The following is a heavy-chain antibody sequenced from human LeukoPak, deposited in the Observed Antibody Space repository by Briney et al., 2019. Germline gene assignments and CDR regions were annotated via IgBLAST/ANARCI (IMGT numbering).Heavy chain of an antibody. CDR1: GYSFTSYC. CDR2: I. J-gene: IGHJ3*01. Sequence: GESLKISCKVSGYSFTSYCIGWVRQMPGKGLEWMGIIYSPSFKGQATISVDKSINTAYLQWSSLQASDTAMYYCGMSGDRVPLQDDVFDVWGQGTMVTVST. D-gene: IGHD1-26*01. CDR3: GMSGDRVPLQDDVFDV. V-gene: IGHV5-51*01.